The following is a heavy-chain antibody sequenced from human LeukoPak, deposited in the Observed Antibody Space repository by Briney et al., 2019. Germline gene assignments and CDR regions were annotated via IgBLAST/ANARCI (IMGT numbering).Heavy chain of an antibody. Sequence: ASLKVSCMASGYTFTAYYMHWVRQAPGQGLEWMGWINPNSGGTNYAQKFQGRVTMTRDTSISTAYLERSRLRSDDTAVYYCARDYYDSSGYYQDECFQHWGQGTLVTVSS. CDR1: GYTFTAYY. J-gene: IGHJ1*01. CDR3: ARDYYDSSGYYQDECFQH. V-gene: IGHV1-2*02. D-gene: IGHD3-22*01. CDR2: INPNSGGT.